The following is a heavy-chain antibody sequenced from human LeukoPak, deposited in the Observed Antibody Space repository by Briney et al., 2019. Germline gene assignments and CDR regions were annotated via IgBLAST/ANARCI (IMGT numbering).Heavy chain of an antibody. CDR1: GGSISSSNYY. CDR2: IYYSGST. D-gene: IGHD4-17*01. Sequence: SGTLSLTCTVSGGSISSSNYYWGWIRQPPGKGLEWIGSIYYSGSTYYNPSLKSRVTISVDTSKNQFSLKLSSVTAADTAVYYCARHRDGDHFDYWGQGTLVTVSS. CDR3: ARHRDGDHFDY. V-gene: IGHV4-39*01. J-gene: IGHJ4*02.